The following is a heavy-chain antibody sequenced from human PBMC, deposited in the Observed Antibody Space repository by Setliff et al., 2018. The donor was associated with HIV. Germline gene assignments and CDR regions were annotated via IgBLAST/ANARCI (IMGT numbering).Heavy chain of an antibody. V-gene: IGHV4-39*07. CDR1: GDSISSGSNY. Sequence: PSETLSLTCTVSGDSISSGSNYWSWIRQSPGKGLEWIGEIYHSGSTHYNPSLQSRVTISVDKSKSQFSLKLNSVTAADTAVYYCGGNGYYSIDYWGQGTLVTVSS. D-gene: IGHD3-22*01. J-gene: IGHJ4*02. CDR2: IYHSGST. CDR3: GGNGYYSIDY.